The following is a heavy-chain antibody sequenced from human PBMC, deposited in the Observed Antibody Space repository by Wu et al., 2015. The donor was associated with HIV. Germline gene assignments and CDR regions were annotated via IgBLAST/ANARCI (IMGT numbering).Heavy chain of an antibody. D-gene: IGHD2-15*01. CDR2: IRTYNGDT. J-gene: IGHJ3*01. V-gene: IGHV1-18*01. CDR3: ARKDWGFRFYGSEMVLSKGAFDRL. Sequence: QLVQSVGEVKKPGASVKVSCKAFDYTFTSYDLSWVRQAPGQGLEWMGWIRTYNGDTNYAQTLQGQSHHDFKTYPRGAQGLHGKKLRSLTFFDDTGRLLCARKDWGFRFYGSEMVLSKGAFDRLWGQGTKVT. CDR1: DYTFTSYD.